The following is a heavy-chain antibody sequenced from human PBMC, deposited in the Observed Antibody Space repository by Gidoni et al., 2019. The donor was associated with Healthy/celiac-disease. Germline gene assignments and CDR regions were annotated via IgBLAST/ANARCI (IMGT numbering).Heavy chain of an antibody. CDR3: ARDRGHCSGGSCYSRYWFDP. CDR1: GFTFSSYG. V-gene: IGHV3-33*01. D-gene: IGHD2-15*01. CDR2: IWYDGSNK. J-gene: IGHJ5*02. Sequence: QVQLLESGGGVVQPGRSRRLSCAASGFTFSSYGMHGVRQAPGKGLEWVAVIWYDGSNKYYADSVKGRFTISRDNSKNTLYLQMNSLRAEDTAVYYCARDRGHCSGGSCYSRYWFDPWGQGTLVTVSS.